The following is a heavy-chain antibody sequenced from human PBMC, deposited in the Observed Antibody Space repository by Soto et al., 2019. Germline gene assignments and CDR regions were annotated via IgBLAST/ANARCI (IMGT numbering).Heavy chain of an antibody. Sequence: GGSLRLSCAASGFSFSSLAMSWVRQAPGKGLEWVSSISGRGVDTLYADSVKGRFTISRDNSRNTLYLQVNSLRAEDTAVYYCEKAQTDVTLFDYWGQGTLATVSS. J-gene: IGHJ4*02. V-gene: IGHV3-23*01. CDR3: EKAQTDVTLFDY. CDR2: ISGRGVDT. D-gene: IGHD2-21*02. CDR1: GFSFSSLA.